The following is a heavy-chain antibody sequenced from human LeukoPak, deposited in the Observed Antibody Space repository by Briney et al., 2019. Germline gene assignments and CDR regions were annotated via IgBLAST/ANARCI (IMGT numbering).Heavy chain of an antibody. J-gene: IGHJ6*03. V-gene: IGHV1-69*05. D-gene: IGHD1-26*01. Sequence: SVKVSCKASGDIFNSYSISWVRQAPGQGLEWMGGIIPIFGSANYARKFQGRVTITTDQSTTTAYMELSSLSSEDTAVYYCARVGRSRGSLPNSYYYMDVWGKGTTVTVSS. CDR1: GDIFNSYS. CDR2: IIPIFGSA. CDR3: ARVGRSRGSLPNSYYYMDV.